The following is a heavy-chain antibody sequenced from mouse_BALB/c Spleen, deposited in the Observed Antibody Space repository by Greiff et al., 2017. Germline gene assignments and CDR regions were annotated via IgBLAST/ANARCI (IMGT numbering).Heavy chain of an antibody. Sequence: VQLQQSGAELAKPGASVKMSCKASGYTFTSYWMHWVKQRPGQGLEWIGYINPSTGYTEYNQKFKDKATLTADKSSSTAYMQLSSLTSEDSAVYYCAVYYGYLYYAMDYWGQGTSVTVSS. CDR3: AVYYGYLYYAMDY. V-gene: IGHV1-7*01. CDR1: GYTFTSYW. D-gene: IGHD1-2*01. CDR2: INPSTGYT. J-gene: IGHJ4*01.